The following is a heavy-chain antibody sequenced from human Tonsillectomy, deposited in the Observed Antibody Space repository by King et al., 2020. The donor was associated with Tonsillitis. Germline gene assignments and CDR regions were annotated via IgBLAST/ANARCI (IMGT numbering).Heavy chain of an antibody. CDR3: ARDPDDSGLDY. J-gene: IGHJ4*02. Sequence: QLVQSGAEVKKPGSSVRVSCKASGGTFSNYAVSWVRQAPGQGLEWMGGIIPMFSTTHYAQKFQGRVTIIADESTSTAYMELSSLRSDDTAVYYCARDPDDSGLDYWGQGTLVTVSS. V-gene: IGHV1-69*12. CDR1: GGTFSNYA. CDR2: IIPMFSTT. D-gene: IGHD3-3*01.